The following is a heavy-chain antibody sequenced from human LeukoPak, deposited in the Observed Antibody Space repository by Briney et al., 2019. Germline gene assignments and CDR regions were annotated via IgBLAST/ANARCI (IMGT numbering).Heavy chain of an antibody. CDR3: ARVRGYCSGGSCYGPHSSDAFDI. Sequence: ASVKVSCKASGYTFTGYYMHWVRQAPGQGLEWMGWINPNSGGTNYAQKFQGRVTMTRDTSISTAYMELSRLRSDDTAVYYCARVRGYCSGGSCYGPHSSDAFDIWGQGTMVTVSS. D-gene: IGHD2-15*01. CDR2: INPNSGGT. V-gene: IGHV1-2*02. CDR1: GYTFTGYY. J-gene: IGHJ3*02.